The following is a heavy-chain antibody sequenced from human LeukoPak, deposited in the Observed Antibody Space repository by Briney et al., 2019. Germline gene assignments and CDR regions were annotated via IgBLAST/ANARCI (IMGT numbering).Heavy chain of an antibody. V-gene: IGHV3-20*04. D-gene: IGHD3-3*01. CDR2: INWNGANT. CDR1: GFMFDECG. CDR3: ARVQHDTSGFYNAFDI. Sequence: RPGGSLRLSCAASGFMFDECGMTWVRQVPGKGLEWVSGINWNGANTGYGDSVKGRFTVSRDNAKNSLHLHMRSLRAEDTALYYCARVQHDTSGFYNAFDIWGQGTMVIVSS. J-gene: IGHJ3*02.